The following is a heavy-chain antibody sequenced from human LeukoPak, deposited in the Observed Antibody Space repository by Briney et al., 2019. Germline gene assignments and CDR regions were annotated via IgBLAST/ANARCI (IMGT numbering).Heavy chain of an antibody. CDR3: ARDAGDYYGMDV. J-gene: IGHJ6*02. D-gene: IGHD4-17*01. CDR2: ISSGGSTI. Sequence: TPGGSLRLSCAASGFTFSDYYMTWIRQAPGKGLEWVSYISSGGSTIYYADSVKGRFTISRDNAKNSLYLQMNSLRAGDTAVYYCARDAGDYYGMDVWGQGTLVTVSS. V-gene: IGHV3-11*01. CDR1: GFTFSDYY.